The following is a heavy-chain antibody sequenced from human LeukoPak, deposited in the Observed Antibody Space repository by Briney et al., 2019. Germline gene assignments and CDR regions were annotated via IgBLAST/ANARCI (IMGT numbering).Heavy chain of an antibody. CDR3: TKRLRTGYNYGYPDY. D-gene: IGHD5-18*01. Sequence: GGSLRLSCAASGFTFSDYAMSWVRQAPAKGLELVSSIGGSGGSAHYTDSVKGRFTISRYNSKDTLFLQMNSLRAEDTAVYYCTKRLRTGYNYGYPDYWGQGTLVTVSS. CDR2: IGGSGGSA. CDR1: GFTFSDYA. J-gene: IGHJ4*02. V-gene: IGHV3-23*01.